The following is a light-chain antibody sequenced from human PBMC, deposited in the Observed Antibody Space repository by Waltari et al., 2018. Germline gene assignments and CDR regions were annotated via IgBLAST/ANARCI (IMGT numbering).Light chain of an antibody. J-gene: IGLJ3*02. CDR2: KDS. Sequence: SYELTQPPSVSVSPGQTARITCSGDAFPKQYAYWYQQKPGQAPVLAIYKDSERPSGIPERFSGSSSGTTVTLTISGVQAEDEADYYCQSADSSGTFWVFGGGTKLTVL. CDR1: AFPKQY. V-gene: IGLV3-25*03. CDR3: QSADSSGTFWV.